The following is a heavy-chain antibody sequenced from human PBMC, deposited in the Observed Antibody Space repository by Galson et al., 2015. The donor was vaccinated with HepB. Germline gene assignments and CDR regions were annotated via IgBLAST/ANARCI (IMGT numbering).Heavy chain of an antibody. CDR2: INPGTGGT. CDR3: ARETPAAGLNHFDF. V-gene: IGHV1-2*05. Sequence: SVKVSCKASGYTFTGYYIHWVRQAPGQGLEWMGRINPGTGGTDCAQEFQGRLTMTRDTSISTAYMELSRLTSGDTVIYYRARETPAAGLNHFDFWGQGTLVTVSS. J-gene: IGHJ4*02. CDR1: GYTFTGYY.